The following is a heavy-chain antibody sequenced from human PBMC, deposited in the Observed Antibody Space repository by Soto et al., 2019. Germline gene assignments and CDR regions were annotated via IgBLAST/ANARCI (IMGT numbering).Heavy chain of an antibody. J-gene: IGHJ4*02. CDR1: GGSISSGDYY. D-gene: IGHD3-22*01. CDR2: IYYSGST. CDR3: ARDRDYYDSSGYYLDY. Sequence: QVQLQESGPGLVKPSQTLSLTCTVSGGSISSGDYYWSWIRQPPGKGLEWIGYIYYSGSTYYNPSLKSRVTISXXTXKXXFSLKLSSVTAADTAVYYCARDRDYYDSSGYYLDYWGQGTLVTVSS. V-gene: IGHV4-30-4*01.